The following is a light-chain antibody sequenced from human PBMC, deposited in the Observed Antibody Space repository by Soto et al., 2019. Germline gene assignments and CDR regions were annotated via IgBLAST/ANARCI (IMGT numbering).Light chain of an antibody. J-gene: IGKJ1*01. Sequence: DIQMTQSPSTLSASVGDRVTITCRASQTFGRWLAWFQQKPGKAPKLLIYEASNLESGVPSRFSGSGSGTEFTLTISSLQPDDFATYYCQQYDSYSSGPFGQGTKVDIK. CDR1: QTFGRW. V-gene: IGKV1-5*03. CDR3: QQYDSYSSGP. CDR2: EAS.